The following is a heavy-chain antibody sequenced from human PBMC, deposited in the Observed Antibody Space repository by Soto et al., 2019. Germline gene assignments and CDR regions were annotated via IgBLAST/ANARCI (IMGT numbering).Heavy chain of an antibody. V-gene: IGHV1-69*13. J-gene: IGHJ3*02. Sequence: SVKVSCKASGGTFSSYTISWVRQAPGQGLEWMGGIIPIFGTANYAQKFQGGVTITADESTSTAYMELSSLRSEDTAVYYCAREAPTTVAADDAFDIWGQGTMVTVSS. CDR1: GGTFSSYT. CDR2: IIPIFGTA. D-gene: IGHD4-4*01. CDR3: AREAPTTVAADDAFDI.